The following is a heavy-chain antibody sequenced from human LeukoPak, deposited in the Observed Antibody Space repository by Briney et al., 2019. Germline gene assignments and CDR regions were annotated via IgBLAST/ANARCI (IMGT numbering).Heavy chain of an antibody. CDR2: ISSSSSYI. CDR3: ATATTVTRVGY. Sequence: GGSLRLSCAASGFTFSSYSMNWVCQAPGKGLDWVSSISSSSSYIYYADSVKGRFTISRDNAKNSLYLQMNSLRAEDTAVYYCATATTVTRVGYWGQGTLVTVSS. CDR1: GFTFSSYS. V-gene: IGHV3-21*01. J-gene: IGHJ4*02. D-gene: IGHD4-17*01.